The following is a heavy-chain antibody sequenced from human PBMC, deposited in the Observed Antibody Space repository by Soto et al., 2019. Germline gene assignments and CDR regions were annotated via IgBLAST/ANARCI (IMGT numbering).Heavy chain of an antibody. D-gene: IGHD2-2*01. CDR3: ARDRSLEPAAKDV. V-gene: IGHV3-30-3*01. CDR2: ISSDGSNK. CDR1: GFTFSRYA. Sequence: QVQLVESGGGVVQPGRSLRLSCAASGFTFSRYAMHWVRQAPGKGLEWVTFISSDGSNKDYADSVKGRFTISRDNSKNTLYLQMNSLRAEDTAVYYCARDRSLEPAAKDVWGQGTTVTVSS. J-gene: IGHJ6*02.